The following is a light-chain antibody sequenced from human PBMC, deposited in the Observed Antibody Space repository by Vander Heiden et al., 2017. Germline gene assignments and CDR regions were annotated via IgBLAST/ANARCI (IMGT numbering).Light chain of an antibody. CDR2: GVS. Sequence: EIVMTQSPAILSVSPGERVSVSCRASETVASNLAWYQQKPGQAPRLLISGVSTRATGVPARFSGSGSGTEFTLTISNLEAEDFAAYYCQQYFVWWTFGQGTKVE. CDR1: ETVASN. V-gene: IGKV3-15*01. J-gene: IGKJ1*01. CDR3: QQYFVWWT.